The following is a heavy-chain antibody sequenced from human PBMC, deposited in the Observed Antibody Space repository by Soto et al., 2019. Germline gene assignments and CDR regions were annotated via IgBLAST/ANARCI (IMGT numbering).Heavy chain of an antibody. D-gene: IGHD6-25*01. Sequence: RLSCAASGFTFSSYEMNWARQAPGKGLEWVSFISGGASTIYYADSVKGRFTISRDNAKNSLFLQINSLRVEDTATYYCARGGYSSEWHTYYYGMDVWGQGTKVTVSS. V-gene: IGHV3-48*03. CDR2: ISGGASTI. J-gene: IGHJ6*02. CDR1: GFTFSSYE. CDR3: ARGGYSSEWHTYYYGMDV.